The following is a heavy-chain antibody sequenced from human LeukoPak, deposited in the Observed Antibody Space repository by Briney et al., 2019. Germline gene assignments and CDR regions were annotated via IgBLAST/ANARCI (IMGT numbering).Heavy chain of an antibody. V-gene: IGHV4-4*07. CDR3: ARDTDIVVVPAPLFDP. D-gene: IGHD2-2*01. CDR1: GGSISSYY. Sequence: SETLSLTCTVSGGSISSYYWSWIRQPAGKGLEWIGRIYTSGSTNYNPSLKSRVTMSVDTSKNQFSLKLSSVTAADTAVYYCARDTDIVVVPAPLFDPWGQGTLVTVSS. CDR2: IYTSGST. J-gene: IGHJ5*02.